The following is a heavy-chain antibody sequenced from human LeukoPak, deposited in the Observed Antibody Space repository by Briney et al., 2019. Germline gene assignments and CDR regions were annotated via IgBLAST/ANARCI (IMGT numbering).Heavy chain of an antibody. CDR1: GFTFSSYA. D-gene: IGHD3-10*01. CDR2: ISGSGGST. J-gene: IGHJ4*02. CDR3: AKQGIWFGELSLDY. V-gene: IGHV3-23*01. Sequence: GGSLRLSCAASGFTFSSYAMSWVPQAPGKGLEWVSAISGSGGSTYYADSVKGRFTISRDNSKHTLYLQMNSLRAEDTAVYYCAKQGIWFGELSLDYWGQGTLVTVSS.